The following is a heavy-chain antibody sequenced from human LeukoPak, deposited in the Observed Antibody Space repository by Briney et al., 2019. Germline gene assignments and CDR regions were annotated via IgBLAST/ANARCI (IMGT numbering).Heavy chain of an antibody. CDR2: ISYDGSNK. J-gene: IGHJ6*02. Sequence: GRSLRLSCAAYGFTFSSYAMHWVRQAPGKGLEWVAVISYDGSNKYYADSVKGRFTISRDNSKNTLYLQMNRLRAEDTAVYYCARWGDGYFDYYYYYGMDVWGQGTTVTVSS. CDR1: GFTFSSYA. CDR3: ARWGDGYFDYYYYYGMDV. V-gene: IGHV3-30*04. D-gene: IGHD5-18*01.